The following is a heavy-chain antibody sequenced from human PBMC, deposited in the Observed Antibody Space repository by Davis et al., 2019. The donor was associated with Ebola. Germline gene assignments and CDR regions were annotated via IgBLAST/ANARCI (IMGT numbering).Heavy chain of an antibody. CDR3: ARDRSGSSFPFDY. CDR2: INGDGSRT. Sequence: GESLKISCAASGFNVSTYWVHWVRQVPGKGLVWVSRINGDGSRTYYADSVKGRFTMSRDNAKNTLYLQMDSLRAEDTAVYYCARDRSGSSFPFDYWGQGTLVTVSS. V-gene: IGHV3-74*01. J-gene: IGHJ4*02. D-gene: IGHD1-26*01. CDR1: GFNVSTYW.